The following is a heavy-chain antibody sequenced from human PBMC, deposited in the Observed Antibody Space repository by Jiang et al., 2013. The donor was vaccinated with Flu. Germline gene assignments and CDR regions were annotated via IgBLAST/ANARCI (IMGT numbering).Heavy chain of an antibody. D-gene: IGHD3-22*01. CDR2: IYYSGST. Sequence: LLKPSETLSLTCTVSGGSISSSSYYWGWIRQPPGKGLEWIGSIYYSGSTYYNPSLKSRVTISVDTSKNQFSLKLSSVTAADTAVYYCARQNYYDSSGYADWGQGTLVTVSS. CDR1: GGSISSSSYY. J-gene: IGHJ4*02. CDR3: ARQNYYDSSGYAD. V-gene: IGHV4-39*01.